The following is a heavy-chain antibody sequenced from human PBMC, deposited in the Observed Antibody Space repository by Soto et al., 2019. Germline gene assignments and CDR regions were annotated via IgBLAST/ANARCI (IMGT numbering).Heavy chain of an antibody. D-gene: IGHD3-3*01. CDR1: GYTFTSYG. V-gene: IGHV1-18*01. J-gene: IGHJ3*02. CDR3: ALYDFWSGYYHFDI. Sequence: ASVEVCCKASGYTFTSYGMSWVRQAPGQGLEWMGWISAYNGNTNYAQKLQGRVTMTTDTSTSTAYMELRSLRSDDTAVYYCALYDFWSGYYHFDIWGQGTMVTVSS. CDR2: ISAYNGNT.